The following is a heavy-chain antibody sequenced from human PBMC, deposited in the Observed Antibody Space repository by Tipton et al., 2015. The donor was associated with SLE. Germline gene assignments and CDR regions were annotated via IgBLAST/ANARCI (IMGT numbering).Heavy chain of an antibody. CDR3: ARGTTGFDP. CDR1: GGSISSHY. D-gene: IGHD1/OR15-1a*01. Sequence: TLSLTCTVSGGSISSHYWSWIRQPPGKGLEWIGYIYYSGSTNYNPSLKSRVTISVDTSKNQSSLKLSSVTAADTAVYYCARGTTGFDPWGQGTLVTVSS. CDR2: IYYSGST. J-gene: IGHJ5*02. V-gene: IGHV4-59*11.